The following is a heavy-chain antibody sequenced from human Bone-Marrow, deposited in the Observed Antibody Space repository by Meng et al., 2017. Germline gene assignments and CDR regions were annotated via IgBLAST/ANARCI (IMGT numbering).Heavy chain of an antibody. CDR3: ARDIVGAYAFDI. CDR1: GNILTTHT. CDR2: IIPILGIA. J-gene: IGHJ3*02. D-gene: IGHD1-26*01. Sequence: SVKVSCKASGNILTTHTMHWVRQAPGQGLEWMGRIIPILGIANYAQKFQGRVTITADKSTSTAYMELSSLRSEDTAVYYCARDIVGAYAFDIWGQGTMVTVSS. V-gene: IGHV1-69*04.